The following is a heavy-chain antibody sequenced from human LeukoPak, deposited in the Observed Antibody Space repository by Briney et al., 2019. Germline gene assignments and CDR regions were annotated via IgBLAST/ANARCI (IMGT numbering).Heavy chain of an antibody. CDR2: IKQDGSEK. J-gene: IGHJ5*02. CDR1: GFTFSIYW. Sequence: GGSLRLSCAASGFTFSIYWMSWVRQAPGKGLEWVANIKQDGSEKYYVDSVKGRFTISRDNAKNSLYLQMNSLRAEDTAVYYCARGRQWLVPGRFDPWGQGTLVTVSS. V-gene: IGHV3-7*01. CDR3: ARGRQWLVPGRFDP. D-gene: IGHD6-19*01.